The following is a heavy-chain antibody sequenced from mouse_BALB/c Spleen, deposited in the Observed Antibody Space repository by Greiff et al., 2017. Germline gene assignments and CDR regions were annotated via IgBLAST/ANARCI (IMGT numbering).Heavy chain of an antibody. CDR3: ASGSSYFAY. CDR1: GFTFSSYA. Sequence: EVHLVESGGGLVKPGGSLKLSCAASGFTFSSYAMSWVRQSPEKRLEWVAEISSGGSYTYYPDTVTGRFTISRDNAKNTLYLEMSSLRSEDTAMYYCASGSSYFAYWGQGTLVTVSA. D-gene: IGHD1-1*01. V-gene: IGHV5-9-4*01. CDR2: ISSGGSYT. J-gene: IGHJ3*01.